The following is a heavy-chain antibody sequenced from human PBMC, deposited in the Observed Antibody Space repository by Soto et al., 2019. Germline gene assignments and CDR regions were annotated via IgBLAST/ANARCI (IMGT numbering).Heavy chain of an antibody. J-gene: IGHJ4*02. D-gene: IGHD4-4*01. V-gene: IGHV1-46*01. CDR2: INPSGGST. Sequence: QVQLVQSGAEVKKPGASVKVSCKASGYTFTSYYMHWVRQAPGQGLEWMGIINPSGGSTSYAQKFQGGVTLTRDTTTSTVYMELSSLRSEDTAVSYCARTLHQRGDYWGQGTLVTVSS. CDR1: GYTFTSYY. CDR3: ARTLHQRGDY.